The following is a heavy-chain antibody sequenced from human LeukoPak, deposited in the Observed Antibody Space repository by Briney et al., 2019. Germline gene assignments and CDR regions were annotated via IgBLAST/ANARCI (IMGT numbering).Heavy chain of an antibody. D-gene: IGHD3-3*01. CDR1: GYSFTIYW. J-gene: IGHJ3*02. CDR3: ASTTPKADFWSGLYAFDI. Sequence: GESLKISCEGSGYSFTIYWIAWVRQMPGKGLEWMGIIYPGDSDTRYSPSFQGQVTISADKSISTAYLQWSSLKASDTAMYYCASTTPKADFWSGLYAFDIWGQGTMVTVSS. V-gene: IGHV5-51*01. CDR2: IYPGDSDT.